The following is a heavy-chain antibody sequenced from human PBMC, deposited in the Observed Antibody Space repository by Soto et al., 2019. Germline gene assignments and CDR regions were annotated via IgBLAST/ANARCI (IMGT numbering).Heavy chain of an antibody. CDR3: ARSIAAAGIFDY. J-gene: IGHJ4*02. CDR1: GGTFSSYA. Sequence: SVKVSCKASGGTFSSYAISWVRQAPGQGLEWMGGIIPIFGTANYAQKFQGRVTITADESTSTAYMELSSLRSEDTAVYYCARSIAAAGIFDYWGQGTLVTVSS. CDR2: IIPIFGTA. D-gene: IGHD6-13*01. V-gene: IGHV1-69*13.